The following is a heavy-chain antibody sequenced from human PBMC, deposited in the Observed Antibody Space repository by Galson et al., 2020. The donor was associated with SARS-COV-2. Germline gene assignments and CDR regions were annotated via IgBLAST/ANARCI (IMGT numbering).Heavy chain of an antibody. J-gene: IGHJ4*02. D-gene: IGHD1-26*01. Sequence: ASVTVSYKPSGYTFHNHYIHWLRQAPAPGLECAACINPNGGNTSYAQKFQGRVTVTRDTSTGTVEMEMSNLRSEDTAVYYCARDRMSSGSYFSRLFLEYWGQGTLVSVSS. CDR1: GYTFHNHY. CDR3: ARDRMSSGSYFSRLFLEY. V-gene: IGHV1-46*02. CDR2: INPNGGNT.